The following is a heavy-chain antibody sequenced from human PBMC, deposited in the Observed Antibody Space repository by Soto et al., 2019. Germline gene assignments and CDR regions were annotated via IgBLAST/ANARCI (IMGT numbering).Heavy chain of an antibody. CDR1: SGSISSSNW. CDR3: ARAPIVWTGYYHYFDY. J-gene: IGHJ4*02. Sequence: QVQLQESGPGLVKPSGTLSLTCAVSSGSISSSNWWSWVRQPPGKGLEWIGEIYHSGSTNYNPSLKSRVTIAVDKSQNQFSLKLSSVTAADTAVYYCARAPIVWTGYYHYFDYWGQGTLVTVSS. V-gene: IGHV4-4*02. CDR2: IYHSGST. D-gene: IGHD3-9*01.